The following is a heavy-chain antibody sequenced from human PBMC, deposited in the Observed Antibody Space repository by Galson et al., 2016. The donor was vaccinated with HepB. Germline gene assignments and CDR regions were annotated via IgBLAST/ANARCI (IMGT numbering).Heavy chain of an antibody. V-gene: IGHV3-64*02. CDR1: GFTFSGYE. D-gene: IGHD1-26*01. Sequence: SLRLSCAASGFTFSGYEMRWVRQAPGKGLEYVSGISRDGGNTYYGDSVKGRFPMSRDNSKNTLYLQMGSLRVEDMDMYYCARVSGGSKYADYWGQGTLVTVSS. CDR2: ISRDGGNT. J-gene: IGHJ4*02. CDR3: ARVSGGSKYADY.